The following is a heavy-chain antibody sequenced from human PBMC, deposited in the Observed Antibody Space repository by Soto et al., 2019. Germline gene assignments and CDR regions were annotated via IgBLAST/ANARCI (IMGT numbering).Heavy chain of an antibody. CDR1: GFTFGDYA. V-gene: IGHV3-49*03. Sequence: GGSLRLSCTASGFTFGDYAMSWFRQAPGKGLEWVGFIRSKAYGGTTEYAASVKGRFTISRDDSKSIAYLQMNSLKTEDTAVYYCTSSYDILTGALDYWGQGTLVTVSS. J-gene: IGHJ4*02. CDR2: IRSKAYGGTT. CDR3: TSSYDILTGALDY. D-gene: IGHD3-9*01.